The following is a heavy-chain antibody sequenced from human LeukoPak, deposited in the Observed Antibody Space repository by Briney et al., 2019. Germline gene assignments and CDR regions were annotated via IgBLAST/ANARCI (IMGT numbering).Heavy chain of an antibody. CDR2: ITTRNNI. V-gene: IGHV3-21*01. CDR1: GFTFSSYS. Sequence: GGSLRLSCAASGFTFSSYSMNWVRQAPGKGLEWVSSITTRNNIFYADSVKGRFTISRDNALNPLYLQMNSLRADDTAVYYCATDPGSGDYWGQGTLVTVSS. D-gene: IGHD6-19*01. CDR3: ATDPGSGDY. J-gene: IGHJ4*02.